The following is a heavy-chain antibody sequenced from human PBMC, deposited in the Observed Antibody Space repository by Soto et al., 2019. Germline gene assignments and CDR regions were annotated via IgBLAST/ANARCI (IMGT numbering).Heavy chain of an antibody. CDR1: GGTFSSYS. D-gene: IGHD1-26*01. J-gene: IGHJ4*02. CDR3: ARDGGSNSGEIEY. V-gene: IGHV1-69*01. CDR2: IIPIFGTA. Sequence: QVQLVQSGAEVKKPGSSVKVSCKASGGTFSSYSINWVRQAPGQGLEWMGEIIPIFGTANYAQEFQGRDTNTADEATSTAYMEVSSLCSDDPAVYYCARDGGSNSGEIEYWGQGTLVTVSS.